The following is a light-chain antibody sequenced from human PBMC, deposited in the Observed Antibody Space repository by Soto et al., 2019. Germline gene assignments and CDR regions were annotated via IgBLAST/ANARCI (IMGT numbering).Light chain of an antibody. CDR1: QSVSSSL. CDR3: QHYGSSPWT. CDR2: GAS. V-gene: IGKV3-20*01. J-gene: IGKJ1*01. Sequence: EIVLTQSPGTLSLSPGERATIACRASQSVSSSLLAWYQQKPGQAPRLLIYGASSRATGIPDRFSGSGSGTDFTLTISGLEHEDFSVYYCQHYGSSPWTFGQGTKV.